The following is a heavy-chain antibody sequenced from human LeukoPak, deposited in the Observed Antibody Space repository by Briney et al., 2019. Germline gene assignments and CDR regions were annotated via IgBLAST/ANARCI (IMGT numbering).Heavy chain of an antibody. J-gene: IGHJ5*02. CDR3: ARGLAITIFGVVRRDNWFDP. Sequence: SETLSLTCAVYGRSFSGYYWSWIRQPPGKGLEWIGEINHSGSTNYNPSLTSRVTISVDTSKNQFSLKLSSVTAADTAVYYCARGLAITIFGVVRRDNWFDPWGQGTLVTVSS. D-gene: IGHD3-3*01. V-gene: IGHV4-34*01. CDR2: INHSGST. CDR1: GRSFSGYY.